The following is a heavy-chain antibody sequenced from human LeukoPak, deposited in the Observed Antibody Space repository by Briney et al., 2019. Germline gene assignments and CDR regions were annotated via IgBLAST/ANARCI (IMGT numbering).Heavy chain of an antibody. V-gene: IGHV4-61*08. J-gene: IGHJ4*02. CDR1: SGSISSGVYY. CDR2: IYYSGST. CDR3: ARGRKGHFDY. Sequence: PSETLSLTCPVSSGSISSGVYYWSWIRQPPGKGLEWIGYIYYSGSTNYNPSLKSRVTISVDTSKNQFSLKLSSVTAADTAVYYCARGRKGHFDYWGQGTLVTVSS.